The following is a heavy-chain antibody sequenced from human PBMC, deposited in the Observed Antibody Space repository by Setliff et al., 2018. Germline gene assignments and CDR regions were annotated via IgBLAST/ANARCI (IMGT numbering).Heavy chain of an antibody. CDR1: GYTFSDYY. Sequence: ASVKVSCKASGYTFSDYYMHWVRQAPGQGLEWMGWINPNSGGTNYAQKSQGRVTMTRDTSISTAYMELSGLRSDHTAVYYCARVAPHYYDSSGTNWFDPWGQGTLVTVSS. CDR3: ARVAPHYYDSSGTNWFDP. CDR2: INPNSGGT. J-gene: IGHJ5*02. V-gene: IGHV1-2*02. D-gene: IGHD3-22*01.